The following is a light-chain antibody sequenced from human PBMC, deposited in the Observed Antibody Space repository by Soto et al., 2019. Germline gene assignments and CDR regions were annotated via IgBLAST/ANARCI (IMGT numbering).Light chain of an antibody. J-gene: IGKJ1*01. Sequence: EIVMTQSPATLSVSPGERATLSCRASQSVSSNLAWYQQKPAQAPRLLIYGASTRATGIPARFSGSGSGTEFTLTISSLQSEDFAVYYCQHPWTFGHGTKVEIK. CDR2: GAS. CDR1: QSVSSN. V-gene: IGKV3-15*01. CDR3: QHPWT.